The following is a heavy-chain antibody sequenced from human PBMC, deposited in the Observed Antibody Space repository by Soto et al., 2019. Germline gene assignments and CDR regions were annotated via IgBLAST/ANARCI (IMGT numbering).Heavy chain of an antibody. CDR2: IYYSGGT. CDR3: ARHESPNFWSGSIDYWFDP. Sequence: PSETLSLTCTVSGGSISSSSYYWGWIRQPPGKGLEWIGSIYYSGGTYYNPSLKSRVTISVDTSKNQFSLKLSSVTAADTAVYYCARHESPNFWSGSIDYWFDPWGQGTLVTVSS. CDR1: GGSISSSSYY. J-gene: IGHJ5*02. V-gene: IGHV4-39*01. D-gene: IGHD3-3*01.